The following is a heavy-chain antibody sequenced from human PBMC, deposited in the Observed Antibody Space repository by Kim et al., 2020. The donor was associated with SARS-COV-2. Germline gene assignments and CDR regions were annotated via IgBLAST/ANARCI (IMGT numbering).Heavy chain of an antibody. J-gene: IGHJ4*02. CDR2: ISYDGSNK. CDR3: ARGSDY. CDR1: GFTFSSYA. V-gene: IGHV3-30-3*01. Sequence: GGSLRLSCAASGFTFSSYAMHWVRQAPGKGLEWVAVISYDGSNKYYADSVKGRFTISRDNSKNTLYLQMNSLRAEDTAVYYCARGSDYWGQGTLVTVSS.